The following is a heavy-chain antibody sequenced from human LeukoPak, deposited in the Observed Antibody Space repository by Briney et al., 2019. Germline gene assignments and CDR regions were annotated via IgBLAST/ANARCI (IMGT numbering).Heavy chain of an antibody. V-gene: IGHV3-30-3*01. CDR3: ASHAHSSSWYYFDY. CDR1: GFTFSSYA. J-gene: IGHJ4*02. D-gene: IGHD6-13*01. Sequence: GGSLRLSCAASGFTFSSYAMHWVRQAPGKGLEWVAVISYDGSNKYYADSVKGRFTISRDNSKNTLYLQMNSLRAEDTAVYYCASHAHSSSWYYFDYWGQGTLVTVSS. CDR2: ISYDGSNK.